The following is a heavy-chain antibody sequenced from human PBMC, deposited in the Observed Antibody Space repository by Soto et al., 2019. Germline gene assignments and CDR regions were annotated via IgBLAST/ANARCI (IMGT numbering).Heavy chain of an antibody. Sequence: QVQLVESGGGVVQPGRSLRLSCAASGFTFSRYAMHWVRQAPGKGLEWVAVISYDGSNKYYADSVKGRFTISRDNSKNTLYLQMNSLRAEDTAVYYCAVPVEMATITVFDYWGQGTLVTVSS. CDR1: GFTFSRYA. D-gene: IGHD5-12*01. CDR2: ISYDGSNK. V-gene: IGHV3-30-3*01. CDR3: AVPVEMATITVFDY. J-gene: IGHJ4*02.